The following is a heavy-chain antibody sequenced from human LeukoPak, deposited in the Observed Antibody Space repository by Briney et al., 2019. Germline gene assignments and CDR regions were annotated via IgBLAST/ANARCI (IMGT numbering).Heavy chain of an antibody. CDR3: AKDLDTYCSGGTCYRGF. Sequence: GTSLRLSCAASGFTFSSYAMSWVRQAPGKGLEWVSGLSGNGGSTYYADSVKGRFTISRDNSKNTLYLQMSSLRAEDTAVYYCAKDLDTYCSGGTCYRGFWGQGTLVTVSS. CDR1: GFTFSSYA. CDR2: LSGNGGST. D-gene: IGHD2-15*01. J-gene: IGHJ4*02. V-gene: IGHV3-23*01.